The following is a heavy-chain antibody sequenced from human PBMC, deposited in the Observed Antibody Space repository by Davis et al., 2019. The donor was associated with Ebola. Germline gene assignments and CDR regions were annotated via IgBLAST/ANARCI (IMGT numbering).Heavy chain of an antibody. D-gene: IGHD3-16*02. Sequence: GESLKISCNGSGYSFTSYWIGWVRQMPGKGLEWMGIIYPGDSDTRYSPSFQGQVTISADKSISTAYLQWSSLKASDTAMYYCARHEGFDYVWGSYRPPNDAFDIWGQGTMVTVSS. CDR2: IYPGDSDT. CDR1: GYSFTSYW. CDR3: ARHEGFDYVWGSYRPPNDAFDI. J-gene: IGHJ3*02. V-gene: IGHV5-51*01.